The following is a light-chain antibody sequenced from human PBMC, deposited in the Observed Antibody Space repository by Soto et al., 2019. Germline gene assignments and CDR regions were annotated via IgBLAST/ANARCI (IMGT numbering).Light chain of an antibody. CDR2: DAS. V-gene: IGKV3-11*01. CDR1: QSISSS. J-gene: IGKJ2*01. CDR3: QQRSNWPRT. Sequence: EIVLTQSPATLSLSPGVRATLSCRASQSISSSLSWYQQKPGKAPRLLIYDASDRAAGIPNRFRGIGSGTVVTLTISILEPEDFAVYFCQQRSNWPRTVGQGTKVDIK.